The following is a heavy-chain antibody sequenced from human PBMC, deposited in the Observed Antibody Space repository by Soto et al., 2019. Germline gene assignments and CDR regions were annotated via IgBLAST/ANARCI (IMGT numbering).Heavy chain of an antibody. D-gene: IGHD3-22*01. V-gene: IGHV1-46*03. CDR3: ARDYYYDSSSYFGPSGFCYGMDV. Sequence: ASVKVSCKASGYTFTNYHMHWVRQTPGQGLEWMGIIDPSGGSTNYAQKFQGRVTMTRDTSTSTVYMELRSLRSEDTAVYYCARDYYYDSSSYFGPSGFCYGMDVWGQGTTVTVSS. CDR2: IDPSGGST. J-gene: IGHJ6*02. CDR1: GYTFTNYH.